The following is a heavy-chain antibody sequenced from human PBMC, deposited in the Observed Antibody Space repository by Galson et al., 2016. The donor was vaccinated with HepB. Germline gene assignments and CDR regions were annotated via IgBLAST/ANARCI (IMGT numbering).Heavy chain of an antibody. CDR1: GFTFNSHW. D-gene: IGHD3-16*01. V-gene: IGHV3-7*01. J-gene: IGHJ3*02. CDR3: AREGNGGFDI. Sequence: SLRLSCAASGFTFNSHWMSWVRQAPGKGLEWVANIKQDGSEKYYVDSVKGRFTISRDNAKNSLYLQMNSLRAEDTAVYYCAREGNGGFDIWGQGTMVTVSS. CDR2: IKQDGSEK.